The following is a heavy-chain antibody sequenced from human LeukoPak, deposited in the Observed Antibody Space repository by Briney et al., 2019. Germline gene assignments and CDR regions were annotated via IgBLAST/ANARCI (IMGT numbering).Heavy chain of an antibody. Sequence: GGSLRLSCAASGFTFSSYALHWVRQAPGKGLEWVAVVSYDGSIKYYADSVKGRFTISRDNSKNTLYLQMNSLRAEDTAMYYCARDGTTTSLSQVDYWGQGTLVTVSS. CDR2: VSYDGSIK. J-gene: IGHJ4*02. CDR3: ARDGTTTSLSQVDY. CDR1: GFTFSSYA. V-gene: IGHV3-30-3*01. D-gene: IGHD4-11*01.